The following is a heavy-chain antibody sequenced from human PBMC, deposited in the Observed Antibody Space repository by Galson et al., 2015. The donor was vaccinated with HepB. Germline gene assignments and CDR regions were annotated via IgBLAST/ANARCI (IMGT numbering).Heavy chain of an antibody. V-gene: IGHV4-39*01. CDR2: IYYSGST. CDR3: ARQKNDFWGGYFPNNWFDP. Sequence: SETLSLTCTVSGGSISSSSYYWGWIRQPPGKGLEWIGSIYYSGSTYYNPSLKSRVTISVDTSKNQFSLKLSSVTAADTAVYYCARQKNDFWGGYFPNNWFDPWGREPWSPSPQ. CDR1: GGSISSSSYY. D-gene: IGHD3-3*01. J-gene: IGHJ5*02.